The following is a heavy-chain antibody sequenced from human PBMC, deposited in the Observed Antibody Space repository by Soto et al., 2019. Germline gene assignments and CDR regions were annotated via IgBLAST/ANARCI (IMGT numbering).Heavy chain of an antibody. CDR3: AQSRSISPSWFHP. CDR2: IYWDDND. Sequence: QITLKESGPTLVKPTQTLTLTCTFSGFSLTTTGLGVAWIRQPPGKALEWLAIIYWDDNDRYSASLRTRLTIPKDSSNNQVVLTLTDVDPADTATYSCAQSRSISPSWFHPWGQGTLVTVSS. D-gene: IGHD6-13*01. J-gene: IGHJ5*02. V-gene: IGHV2-5*02. CDR1: GFSLTTTGLG.